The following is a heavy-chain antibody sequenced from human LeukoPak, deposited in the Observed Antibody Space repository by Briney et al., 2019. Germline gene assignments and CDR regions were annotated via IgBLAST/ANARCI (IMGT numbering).Heavy chain of an antibody. CDR1: GFTFSSYE. Sequence: GRSLRLSCAASGFTFSSYEMNWVRQAPGKGLERVSYISSSGNTIHYADSVKGRFTISRDNAKNSLYLQMNSLRAEDTAVYYCAREFGLRYFDWLLWGAFDIWGQGTMVTVSS. V-gene: IGHV3-48*03. CDR2: ISSSGNTI. D-gene: IGHD3-9*01. CDR3: AREFGLRYFDWLLWGAFDI. J-gene: IGHJ3*02.